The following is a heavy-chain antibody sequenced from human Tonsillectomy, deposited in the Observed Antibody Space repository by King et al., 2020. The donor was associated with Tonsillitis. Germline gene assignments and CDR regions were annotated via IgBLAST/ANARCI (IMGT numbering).Heavy chain of an antibody. CDR3: VRAKSDNWKNFDY. CDR1: GYTFTDYY. J-gene: IGHJ4*02. CDR2: SNPNSGCT. V-gene: IGHV1-2*02. Sequence: QLVQSGAEVKKPGASVKVSCKASGYTFTDYYIHWVRQAPGHGFEWMGWSNPNSGCTYFSQKFQGRVTVTRDTSVSTVYMDLSSLGSDDTAVYFCVRAKSDNWKNFDYWGQGTLVTVSS. D-gene: IGHD1-20*01.